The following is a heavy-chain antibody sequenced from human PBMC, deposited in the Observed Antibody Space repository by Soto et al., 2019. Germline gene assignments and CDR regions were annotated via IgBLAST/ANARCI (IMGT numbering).Heavy chain of an antibody. CDR1: GFTFSSYG. J-gene: IGHJ4*02. D-gene: IGHD1-26*01. CDR2: IWYDGSNK. V-gene: IGHV3-33*01. Sequence: GGSLRLSCAASGFTFSSYGMHWVRQAPGKGLEWVAVIWYDGSNKYYADSVKGRFTISRDNSKNTLYLQMNSLRAEDTAVYYCARDGRCSYCLDYWGKGTPATVSS. CDR3: ARDGRCSYCLDY.